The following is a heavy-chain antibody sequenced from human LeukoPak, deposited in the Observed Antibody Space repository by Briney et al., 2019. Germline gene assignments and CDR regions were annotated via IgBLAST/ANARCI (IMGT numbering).Heavy chain of an antibody. D-gene: IGHD3-22*01. CDR3: ARGGITMIVVARDWFDP. CDR1: GGTFSGYA. Sequence: ASVKVSCKASGGTFSGYAISWVRQAPGQGLEWMGGIIPIFGTANYAQKFQGRVTITADESTSTAYMELSSLRSEDTAVYYCARGGITMIVVARDWFDPWGQGTLVAVSS. J-gene: IGHJ5*02. V-gene: IGHV1-69*13. CDR2: IIPIFGTA.